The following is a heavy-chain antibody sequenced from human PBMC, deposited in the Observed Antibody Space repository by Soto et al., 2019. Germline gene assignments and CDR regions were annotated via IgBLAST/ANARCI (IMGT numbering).Heavy chain of an antibody. J-gene: IGHJ4*02. CDR1: VYTFTRYF. CDR3: ARRDDVLIGYLPY. CDR2: INGGDGNT. D-gene: IGHD3-9*01. Sequence: ASVKVCCKASVYTFTRYFIHWVRQAPGQRLEWMGWINGGDGNTKYSQKFQGRVTFTRDASASTGYMELSSLRSEDTAVYYCARRDDVLIGYLPYWGQGTLVTVSS. V-gene: IGHV1-3*01.